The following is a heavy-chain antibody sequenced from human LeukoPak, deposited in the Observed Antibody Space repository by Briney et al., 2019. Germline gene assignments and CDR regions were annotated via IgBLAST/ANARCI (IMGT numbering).Heavy chain of an antibody. Sequence: PGGSLRLSCATSGFTFRSYAMIWVRQAPERGLQWVSGISGSGTYYADFAKGRLTISRDNSKNTLYLQMNSLRAEDTATYYCARDPNGDYIGAFDMWGQGTMVTVS. J-gene: IGHJ3*02. CDR3: ARDPNGDYIGAFDM. CDR2: ISGSGT. V-gene: IGHV3-23*01. D-gene: IGHD4-17*01. CDR1: GFTFRSYA.